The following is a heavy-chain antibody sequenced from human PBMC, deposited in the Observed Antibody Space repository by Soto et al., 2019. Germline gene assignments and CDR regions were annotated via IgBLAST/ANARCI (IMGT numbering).Heavy chain of an antibody. Sequence: GGSLRLSCAASGFTFSTYAMSWVRQAPGKGLEWVSTIDNSGGITYYADSVKGRFTISRDNSKNTLYLQMNSLRAEDTAVYYCAKDRQPLLSGVDYWGQGTLVTVSS. CDR2: IDNSGGIT. CDR1: GFTFSTYA. CDR3: AKDRQPLLSGVDY. D-gene: IGHD6-19*01. V-gene: IGHV3-23*01. J-gene: IGHJ4*02.